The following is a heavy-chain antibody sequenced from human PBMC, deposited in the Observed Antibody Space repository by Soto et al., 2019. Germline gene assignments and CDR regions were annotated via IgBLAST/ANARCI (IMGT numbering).Heavy chain of an antibody. CDR1: GYSITAGGYY. CDR2: FYSSGSI. V-gene: IGHV4-31*03. J-gene: IGHJ5*02. Sequence: LQESGLGLVKSSQTLSLTCFVSGYSITAGGYYWSWIRHHPGKGLEWIGSFYSSGSIIYNPSLRSRVSISGDTSSNQFSMSLTSVTAADTARYYCARMYSSGSGWFHPWGQGTLVTVSS. CDR3: ARMYSSGSGWFHP. D-gene: IGHD6-19*01.